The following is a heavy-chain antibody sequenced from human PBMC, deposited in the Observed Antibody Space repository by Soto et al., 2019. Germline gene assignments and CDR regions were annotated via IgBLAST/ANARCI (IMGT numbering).Heavy chain of an antibody. CDR2: INHSGST. CDR1: GGSFCGYY. CDR3: ARSYYYDSSGYQPYYLDY. Sequence: PSETLSLTCAVYGGSFCGYYWSWIRQPPGKGLEWIGEINHSGSTNYNPSLKSRVTISVDTSKNQFSLKLSSVTAADTAVYYCARSYYYDSSGYQPYYLDYWGQGTLVTVPQ. V-gene: IGHV4-34*01. D-gene: IGHD3-22*01. J-gene: IGHJ4*02.